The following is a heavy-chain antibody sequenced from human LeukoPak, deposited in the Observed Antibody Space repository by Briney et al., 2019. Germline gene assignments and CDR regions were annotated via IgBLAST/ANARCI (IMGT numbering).Heavy chain of an antibody. CDR3: ARVKVDIAEKDAFDY. D-gene: IGHD6-13*01. CDR2: IYTSGST. Sequence: SETLSLTCTVSGGSISSGSYFWSWIRQPAGKGLEWIGYIYTSGSTNYNPSLKSRVTISVDTSKNQFSLKLSSVTAADTAVYYCARVKVDIAEKDAFDYWGQGTLVTVSS. J-gene: IGHJ4*02. CDR1: GGSISSGSYF. V-gene: IGHV4-61*09.